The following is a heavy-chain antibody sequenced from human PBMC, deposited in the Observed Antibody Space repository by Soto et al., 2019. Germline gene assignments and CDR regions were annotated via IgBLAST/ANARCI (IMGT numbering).Heavy chain of an antibody. CDR3: ASILWFGYPPAPYYYYGMDV. CDR1: GYTFTSYG. J-gene: IGHJ6*02. CDR2: ISAYNGNT. V-gene: IGHV1-18*04. D-gene: IGHD3-10*01. Sequence: ASVKVSCKASGYTFTSYGISWVRQAPGQGLEWMGWISAYNGNTNYAQKLQGRVTMTTDTSTSTAYMELRSLRSDDTAVYYCASILWFGYPPAPYYYYGMDVWGQGTTVTVS.